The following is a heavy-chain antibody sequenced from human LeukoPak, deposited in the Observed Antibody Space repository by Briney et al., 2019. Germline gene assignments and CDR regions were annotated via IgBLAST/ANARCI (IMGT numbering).Heavy chain of an antibody. Sequence: ETLSLTCTVNSGTLSGYYWTWIRPSSGKGLEYIGEINQSGDTNYNPSLKSRITISVDASKNQFSLNLGSVTAADTAVYYCARQAPGYTSGWSLWGQGTLVTVSS. CDR2: INQSGDT. CDR1: SGTLSGYY. V-gene: IGHV4-34*01. D-gene: IGHD6-19*01. CDR3: ARQAPGYTSGWSL. J-gene: IGHJ4*02.